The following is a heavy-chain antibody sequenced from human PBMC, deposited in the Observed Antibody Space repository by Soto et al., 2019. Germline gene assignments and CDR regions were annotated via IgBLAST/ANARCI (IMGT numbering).Heavy chain of an antibody. CDR3: ARMGPRSARPSY. J-gene: IGHJ4*02. Sequence: GGSLRLSCAASGFTFSDYDMSWIRQAPGKGLEWVSFVSSSVTTIYYADSVKGRFTISRDNAKNSLYLQMNSLRAEDTAVYYCARMGPRSARPSYWGQGTLVTVSS. D-gene: IGHD6-6*01. CDR2: VSSSVTTI. CDR1: GFTFSDYD. V-gene: IGHV3-11*01.